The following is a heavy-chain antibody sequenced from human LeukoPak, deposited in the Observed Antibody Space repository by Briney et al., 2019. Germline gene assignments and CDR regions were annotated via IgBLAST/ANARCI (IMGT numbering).Heavy chain of an antibody. CDR3: ARDADSSSWGPRTGGLLSFDY. J-gene: IGHJ4*02. D-gene: IGHD6-13*01. CDR1: GYTFTSYG. CDR2: ISAYNGNT. V-gene: IGHV1-18*01. Sequence: ASVKVSCKASGYTFTSYGISWVRQAPGQGLEWMGWISAYNGNTNYAQKLQGRVTMTTDTSTSTAYMELRSLRSDDTAVYYCARDADSSSWGPRTGGLLSFDYWGRGTLVTVSS.